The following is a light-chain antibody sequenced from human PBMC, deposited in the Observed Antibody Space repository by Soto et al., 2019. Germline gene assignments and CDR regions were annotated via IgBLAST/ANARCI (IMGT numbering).Light chain of an antibody. CDR2: GVY. CDR1: QSVGSN. J-gene: IGKJ1*01. Sequence: ETVMTQSPATLSVSPGESATLSCRASQSVGSNLAWYQQKPGQAPRLLIYGVYTRATGVPARFSGSGSGTEFTLTISSLQSEDFAVYYCQEYSNWWTFGQGTRVEIK. CDR3: QEYSNWWT. V-gene: IGKV3-15*01.